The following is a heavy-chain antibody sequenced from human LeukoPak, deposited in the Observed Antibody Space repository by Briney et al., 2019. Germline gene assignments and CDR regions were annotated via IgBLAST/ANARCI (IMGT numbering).Heavy chain of an antibody. Sequence: ASVKVSCKASGYTFTEYYMYWVRQAPGQGLEWMGWINPNSGDTNYAQKFQGRVTLTRDTSINTAYMELSRLRSDDTALYYCYSIAYGDYEDFDYWGQGTLVTVSS. V-gene: IGHV1-2*02. CDR1: GYTFTEYY. J-gene: IGHJ4*02. CDR3: YSIAYGDYEDFDY. CDR2: INPNSGDT. D-gene: IGHD4-17*01.